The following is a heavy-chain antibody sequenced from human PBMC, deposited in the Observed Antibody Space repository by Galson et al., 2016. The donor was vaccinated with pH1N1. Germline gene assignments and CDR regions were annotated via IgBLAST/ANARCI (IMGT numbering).Heavy chain of an antibody. V-gene: IGHV3-33*01. CDR1: GFTFSSYG. CDR2: IWYDGSKK. Sequence: SLRLSCAASGFTFSSYGMHWVRQAPGKGLEWVAVIWYDGSKKFHGDSVKGRFTSSRDNSKNMLYLEMDSLRAEDTAVYYCARNIEKYYDSHGYYGKGLDSWGQGILVT. D-gene: IGHD3-22*01. J-gene: IGHJ4*02. CDR3: ARNIEKYYDSHGYYGKGLDS.